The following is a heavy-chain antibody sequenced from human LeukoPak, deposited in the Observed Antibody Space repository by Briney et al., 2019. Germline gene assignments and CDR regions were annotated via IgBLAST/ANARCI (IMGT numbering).Heavy chain of an antibody. CDR3: ARQPLTGVGATQYYFDY. CDR2: ISSSSSYI. J-gene: IGHJ4*02. V-gene: IGHV3-21*01. CDR1: GFTFSSYS. Sequence: GGSLRLSCAASGFTFSSYSMNWVRQAPGKGLEWVSSISSSSSYIYYADSVKGRFTISRDNAKNSLYLQMNSLRAEDTAVYYCARQPLTGVGATQYYFDYWGQGTLVTVSS. D-gene: IGHD1-26*01.